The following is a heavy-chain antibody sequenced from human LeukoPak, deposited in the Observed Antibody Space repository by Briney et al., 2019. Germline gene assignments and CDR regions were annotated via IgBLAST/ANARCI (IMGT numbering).Heavy chain of an antibody. CDR2: FDSEEYDT. CDR1: GYTLTALA. V-gene: IGHV1-24*01. Sequence: ASVKVSCKVSGYTLTALALHWVRQAPGKWFEWIGGFDSEEYDTIYAQKFQGRITMTEDTSTDTAYMELSSLRSEDTAVYYCATAWFSVVPAARGAYFDYWGQGTLVTVSS. D-gene: IGHD2-2*01. CDR3: ATAWFSVVPAARGAYFDY. J-gene: IGHJ4*02.